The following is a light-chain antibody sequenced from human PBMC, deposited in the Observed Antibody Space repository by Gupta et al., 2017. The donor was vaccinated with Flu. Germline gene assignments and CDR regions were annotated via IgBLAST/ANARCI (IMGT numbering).Light chain of an antibody. CDR1: SSNIGNNY. J-gene: IGLJ3*02. V-gene: IGLV1-51*02. CDR2: END. Sequence: KVTITWSGSSSNIGNNYVSWYQHLPGTAPKVLIYENDKRPSGIPDRFSGSKSGTSATLGITGLQTGEEADYYCGTWDSSRSAGVFGGGTKLTVL. CDR3: GTWDSSRSAGV.